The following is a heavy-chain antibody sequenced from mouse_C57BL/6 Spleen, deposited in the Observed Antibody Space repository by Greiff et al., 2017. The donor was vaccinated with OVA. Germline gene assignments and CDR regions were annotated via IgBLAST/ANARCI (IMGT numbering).Heavy chain of an antibody. J-gene: IGHJ2*01. CDR1: GFTFSDYG. V-gene: IGHV5-17*01. Sequence: EVMLVESGGGLVKPGGSLKLSCAASGFTFSDYGMHWVRQAPEKGLEWVAYISSGSSTIYYADTVKGRFTISRDNAKNTLFLQMTSLRSEDTAMYYCARLYYGSSYRVDYWGQGTTLTVSS. D-gene: IGHD1-1*01. CDR2: ISSGSSTI. CDR3: ARLYYGSSYRVDY.